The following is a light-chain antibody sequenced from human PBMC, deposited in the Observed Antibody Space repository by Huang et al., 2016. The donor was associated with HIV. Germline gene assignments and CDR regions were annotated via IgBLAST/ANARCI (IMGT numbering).Light chain of an antibody. CDR1: QDINNF. CDR2: AAS. CDR3: QQYNIHPLT. Sequence: IRMTQSPSSLSASTGDRVTITWRANQDINNFLAWYQQRPGSVPKLLIYAASTLQSGVPSRFSGNGSGTDFTLTIGCLHSEDVATYYCQQYNIHPLTFGHGTRVDIK. V-gene: IGKV1-8*01. J-gene: IGKJ5*01.